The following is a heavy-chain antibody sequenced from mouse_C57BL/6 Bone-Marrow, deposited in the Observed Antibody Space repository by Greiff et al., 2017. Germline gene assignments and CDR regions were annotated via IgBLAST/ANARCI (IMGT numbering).Heavy chain of an antibody. V-gene: IGHV1-64*01. CDR2: IHPTSGST. D-gene: IGHD2-5*01. CDR3: ARYSNPFAMDY. Sequence: QVQLQQPGAELVKPGASVKLSCQASGYTFTSYWMHWVKQRPGQGLEWIGMIHPTSGSTNYNEKFKSKATLTVDKSSSTAYMQLSSLTSDDSAVYFCARYSNPFAMDYWGQGTSVTVAS. J-gene: IGHJ4*01. CDR1: GYTFTSYW.